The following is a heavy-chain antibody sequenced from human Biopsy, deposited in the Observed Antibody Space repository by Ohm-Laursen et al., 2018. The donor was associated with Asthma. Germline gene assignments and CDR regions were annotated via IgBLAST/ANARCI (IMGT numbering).Heavy chain of an antibody. CDR1: GYTFINYA. CDR2: INAGNGNT. D-gene: IGHD3-9*01. Sequence: SVKVSCKASGYTFINYAIHWVRQAPGQRLEWMGWINAGNGNTKYSQKVQGRVTITRDTSASTAYMDLSSLRSEDTAVYYCARTYYDFLTGQVNDALDIWGQGTMVIVSS. J-gene: IGHJ3*02. V-gene: IGHV1-3*01. CDR3: ARTYYDFLTGQVNDALDI.